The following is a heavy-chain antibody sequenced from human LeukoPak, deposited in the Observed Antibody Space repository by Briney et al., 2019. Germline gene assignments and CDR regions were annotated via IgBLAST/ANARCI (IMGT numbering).Heavy chain of an antibody. D-gene: IGHD3-3*01. Sequence: SVKVSCKAPGGTFSSYAISWVRQAPGQGLEWMGGIIPIFGTASYAQKFQGRVTITADESTSTAYMELSSLRSEDTAVYYCASSDFWGGYYPSHYYYYYMDVWGKGTTVTVSS. CDR1: GGTFSSYA. CDR2: IIPIFGTA. CDR3: ASSDFWGGYYPSHYYYYYMDV. J-gene: IGHJ6*03. V-gene: IGHV1-69*01.